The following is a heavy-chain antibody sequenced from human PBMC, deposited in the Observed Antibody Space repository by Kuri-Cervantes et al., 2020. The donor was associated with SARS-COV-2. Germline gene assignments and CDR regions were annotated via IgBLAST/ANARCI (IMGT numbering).Heavy chain of an antibody. Sequence: GGSLRLSCAASGFTVSSNYMSWVRQAPGKGLEWVAVISYDGGNKYYADSVKGRFTISRDNSKNTLYLQMNSLRAEDTAVYYCAKDGYCSSTSCDYYYYYYGMDVWGQGTTVTVSS. D-gene: IGHD2-2*03. CDR2: ISYDGGNK. CDR1: GFTVSSNY. J-gene: IGHJ6*02. V-gene: IGHV3-30*18. CDR3: AKDGYCSSTSCDYYYYYYGMDV.